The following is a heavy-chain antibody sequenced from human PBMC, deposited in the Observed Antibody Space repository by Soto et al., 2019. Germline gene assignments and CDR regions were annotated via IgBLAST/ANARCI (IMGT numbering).Heavy chain of an antibody. D-gene: IGHD2-2*01. CDR2: IWYDGGNN. CDR3: AREIDEIRHCSSTTWPVALDY. J-gene: IGHJ4*02. Sequence: ESGGGVVQPGKSLRLSCAASGFTFSSYGIHWVRQAPGKGLEWLGVIWYDGGNNYYADSVKGRFTLSRDNSMNTVFLQMNSLRAEDTAVYYCAREIDEIRHCSSTTWPVALDYWGQGSLVTVSS. V-gene: IGHV3-33*01. CDR1: GFTFSSYG.